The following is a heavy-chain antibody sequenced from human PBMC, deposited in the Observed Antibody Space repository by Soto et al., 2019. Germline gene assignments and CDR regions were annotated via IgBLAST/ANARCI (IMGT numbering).Heavy chain of an antibody. CDR1: GYTFTSYG. Sequence: ASVKVSCKASGYTFTSYGISWVRQAPRQGLEWMGWISAYNGNTNYAQKLQGRVTMTTDTSTSTAYMELRSLRSDDTAVYYCARGEIAAAPDAFDIWGQGTMVTVSS. CDR3: ARGEIAAAPDAFDI. V-gene: IGHV1-18*01. D-gene: IGHD6-13*01. CDR2: ISAYNGNT. J-gene: IGHJ3*02.